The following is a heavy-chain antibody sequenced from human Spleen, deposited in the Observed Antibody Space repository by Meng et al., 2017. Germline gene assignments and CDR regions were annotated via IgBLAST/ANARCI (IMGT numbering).Heavy chain of an antibody. V-gene: IGHV3-43*01. Sequence: GESLKISCAASGFTFDDYTMHWVRQAPGKGLEWVSLISWDGGSTYYADSVKGRFTISRDNSKNSLYLQMNSLRAEDTAFYYCATFPRAFDIWGQGTMVTVSS. CDR3: ATFPRAFDI. CDR2: ISWDGGST. CDR1: GFTFDDYT. J-gene: IGHJ3*02.